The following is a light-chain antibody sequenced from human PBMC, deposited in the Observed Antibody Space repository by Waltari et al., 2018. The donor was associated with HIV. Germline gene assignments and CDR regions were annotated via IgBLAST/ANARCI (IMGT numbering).Light chain of an antibody. CDR2: SGS. V-gene: IGKV2-28*01. CDR3: MQALQTPLT. J-gene: IGKJ4*01. CDR1: QSLLHSNGYNY. Sequence: DIVMTQSQLSLPVTPGEPASLSCRSSQSLLHSNGYNYLDWYLQKPGQSPQLLINSGSNRASGVPDRFSGGGSGTNFTLKISSVEAEDVGVYYCMQALQTPLTFGGGTKVEI.